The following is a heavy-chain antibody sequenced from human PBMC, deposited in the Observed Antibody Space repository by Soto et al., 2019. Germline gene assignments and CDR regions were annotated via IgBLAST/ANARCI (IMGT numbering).Heavy chain of an antibody. CDR1: GGTFSSYA. CDR2: IIPIFGTA. J-gene: IGHJ5*02. Sequence: ASVKVSCKASGGTFSSYAISWVRQAPGQGLEWMGGIIPIFGTANYAQKFQGRVTITADESTSTAYMELSSLRSKDTAVYYCASWRSSGYANWSDPWGQGTLVTVSS. D-gene: IGHD3-22*01. V-gene: IGHV1-69*13. CDR3: ASWRSSGYANWSDP.